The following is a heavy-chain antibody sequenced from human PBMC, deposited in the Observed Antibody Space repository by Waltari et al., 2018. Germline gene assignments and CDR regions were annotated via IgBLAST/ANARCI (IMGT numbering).Heavy chain of an antibody. D-gene: IGHD2-21*02. CDR2: INPSGGST. Sequence: QVQLVQSGAEVKKPGASVKVSCKASGYTFTSYYMHWVRQAPGQGLEWMGIINPSGGSTSYAQKFQGRVTMTRDTSTSTVYMELSSLRSEDTAVYYCARSVVVTAIGGGEDDIWGQGTMVTVSS. CDR1: GYTFTSYY. J-gene: IGHJ3*02. V-gene: IGHV1-46*01. CDR3: ARSVVVTAIGGGEDDI.